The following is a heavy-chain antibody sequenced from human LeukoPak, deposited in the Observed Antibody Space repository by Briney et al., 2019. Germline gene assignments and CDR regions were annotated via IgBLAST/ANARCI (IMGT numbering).Heavy chain of an antibody. V-gene: IGHV4-31*03. CDR3: ARDLGYYDSSGYNDAFDI. D-gene: IGHD3-22*01. CDR1: GGSISSGGYY. CDR2: IYYSGST. Sequence: SETLSLTCTVSGGSISSGGYYWSWIRQHPGKGLEWIGYIYYSGSTCYNPSLKSRVTISVDTSKNQFSLKLSSVTAADTAVYYCARDLGYYDSSGYNDAFDIWGQGTMVTVS. J-gene: IGHJ3*02.